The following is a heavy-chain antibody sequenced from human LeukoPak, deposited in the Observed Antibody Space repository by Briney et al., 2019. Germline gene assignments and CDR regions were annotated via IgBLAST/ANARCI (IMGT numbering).Heavy chain of an antibody. CDR3: ARHYDSSGYWYYFDY. V-gene: IGHV4-59*08. Sequence: SETLSLTCTVSGGSISSYYWSWIRQPPGKGLEWIGYIYYSGNTNYNPSLKSRVTTSVDTSKNQFSLKLSSVTAADTAVYYCARHYDSSGYWYYFDYWGQGTLVTVSS. D-gene: IGHD3-22*01. CDR1: GGSISSYY. J-gene: IGHJ4*02. CDR2: IYYSGNT.